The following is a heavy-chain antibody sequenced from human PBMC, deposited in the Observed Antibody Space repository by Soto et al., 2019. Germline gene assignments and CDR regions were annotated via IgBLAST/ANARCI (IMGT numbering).Heavy chain of an antibody. D-gene: IGHD3-10*01. CDR1: GGSISSYY. V-gene: IGHV4-59*01. Sequence: SETLSLTCTVSGGSISSYYWSWIRQPPGKGLEWIGYIYYSGSTNYNPSLKSRVTISVDTSKNQFSLKLSSVTAADTAVYYCARDVVRGVISYYFDYWGQGTLVTVSS. CDR2: IYYSGST. CDR3: ARDVVRGVISYYFDY. J-gene: IGHJ4*02.